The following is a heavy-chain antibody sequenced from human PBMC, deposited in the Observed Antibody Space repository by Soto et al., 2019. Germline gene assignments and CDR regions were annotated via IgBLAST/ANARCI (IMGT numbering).Heavy chain of an antibody. Sequence: PGGSLRLSCAASGFTFSSYSMNWVRQAPGKGLEWVSSISSSSSYIYYADSVKGRFTISRDNAKNSLYLQMNSLRAEDTAVYYCARTNHYYDSSGLTPMPFDYWGQGTLVTVSS. J-gene: IGHJ4*02. CDR3: ARTNHYYDSSGLTPMPFDY. CDR1: GFTFSSYS. D-gene: IGHD3-22*01. V-gene: IGHV3-21*01. CDR2: ISSSSSYI.